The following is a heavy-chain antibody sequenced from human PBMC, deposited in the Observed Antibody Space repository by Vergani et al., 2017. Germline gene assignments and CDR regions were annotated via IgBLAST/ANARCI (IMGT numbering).Heavy chain of an antibody. D-gene: IGHD1-26*01. V-gene: IGHV1-69*18. Sequence: QVQLVQSGAEVKKPGSSVKVSCKASGGTFSSYAISWVRQAPGQGLEWMGRIIPIFGTANYAQKFQGRVTITADESTSTAYMELSSLRSEDTAVYYCARHRPVLVGATTGGDAFDIWGQGTMVTVSS. CDR3: ARHRPVLVGATTGGDAFDI. CDR1: GGTFSSYA. J-gene: IGHJ3*02. CDR2: IIPIFGTA.